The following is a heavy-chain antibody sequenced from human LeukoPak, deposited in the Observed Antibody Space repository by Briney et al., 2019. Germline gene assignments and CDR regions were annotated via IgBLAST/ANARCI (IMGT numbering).Heavy chain of an antibody. Sequence: SETLSLTCAVYGGSFSGYYWSWIRQPPGKGLEWIGEINHSGSTNYNPSLKSRVTISVDTSKNQFSLKLSSVTATDTAVYYCARVGNSLDYWGQGTLVTVSS. CDR1: GGSFSGYY. CDR3: ARVGNSLDY. CDR2: INHSGST. V-gene: IGHV4-34*01. D-gene: IGHD1/OR15-1a*01. J-gene: IGHJ4*02.